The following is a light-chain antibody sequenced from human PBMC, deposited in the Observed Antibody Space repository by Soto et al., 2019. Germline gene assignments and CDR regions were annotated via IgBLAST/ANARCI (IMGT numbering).Light chain of an antibody. CDR2: EVN. V-gene: IGLV2-23*02. CDR1: SNDVGHFNL. CDR3: CSYAGSSTFV. Sequence: QSVLTQPASVSASPGQSIAISCSGSSNDVGHFNLVSWFQHHPGKAPQLIIYEVNERPSGVSNRFSGSKSGNTASLTISGLQTEDEADYFCCSYAGSSTFVFGTGTKLTVL. J-gene: IGLJ2*01.